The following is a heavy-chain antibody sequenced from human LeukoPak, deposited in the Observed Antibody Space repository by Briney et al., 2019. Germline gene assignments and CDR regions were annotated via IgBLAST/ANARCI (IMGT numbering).Heavy chain of an antibody. Sequence: SETLSLACTISGGSTSSYYWSWIRQPPGKGLQYVRYIYTSGSTNYNPSHNSRVTLSVDTSKNKFSMKLSSVTAADTYVYYCGREGDSSGYCALWGQGTLVTVSS. D-gene: IGHD3-22*01. J-gene: IGHJ4*02. CDR2: IYTSGST. CDR1: GGSTSSYY. V-gene: IGHV4-4*09. CDR3: GREGDSSGYCAL.